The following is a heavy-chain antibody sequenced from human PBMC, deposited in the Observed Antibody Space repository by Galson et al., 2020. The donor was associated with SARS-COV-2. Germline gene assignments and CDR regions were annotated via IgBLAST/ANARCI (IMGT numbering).Heavy chain of an antibody. V-gene: IGHV3-30-3*01. J-gene: IGHJ5*02. CDR2: ISYDGSNK. D-gene: IGHD2-2*01. CDR1: GFTFSSYA. Sequence: GGSLRLSCAASGFTFSSYAMHWVRQAPGKGLEWVAVISYDGSNKYYADSVKGRFTISRDNSKNTLYLQMNSLRAEDTAVYYCARNKGYIGVVPAAIKLGWFDPWGQGTLVTVSS. CDR3: ARNKGYIGVVPAAIKLGWFDP.